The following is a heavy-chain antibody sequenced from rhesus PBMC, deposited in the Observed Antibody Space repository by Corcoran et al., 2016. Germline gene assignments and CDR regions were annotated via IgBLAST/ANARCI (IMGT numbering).Heavy chain of an antibody. CDR2: ISGSIGST. J-gene: IGHJ4*01. V-gene: IGHV4-65*01. D-gene: IGHD2-21*01. CDR3: ARDGEYFTGSCCYDY. Sequence: QVQLQGAGPGLVKHSETLSLTCAGSGGSISGSNWWRWIRQPPGKGLEGIGDISGSIGSTYYNPSLKCRVTISTDTSKNQCSLKLRSVTAADTAVYYCARDGEYFTGSCCYDYWGQGVLVTVSS. CDR1: GGSISGSNW.